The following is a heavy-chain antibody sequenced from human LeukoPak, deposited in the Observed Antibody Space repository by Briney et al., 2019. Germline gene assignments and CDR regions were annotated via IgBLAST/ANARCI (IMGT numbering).Heavy chain of an antibody. J-gene: IGHJ4*02. Sequence: PGGSLRLSCAASGFTVSSNYMSWVRQAPGKGLEWVGRIKSKTDGGTTDYAAPVKGRFTISRDDSKNTLYLQMNSLKTEDTAVYYCTTDRYYYDSSGYKNFDYWGQGTLVTVSS. V-gene: IGHV3-15*01. CDR2: IKSKTDGGTT. CDR1: GFTVSSNY. D-gene: IGHD3-22*01. CDR3: TTDRYYYDSSGYKNFDY.